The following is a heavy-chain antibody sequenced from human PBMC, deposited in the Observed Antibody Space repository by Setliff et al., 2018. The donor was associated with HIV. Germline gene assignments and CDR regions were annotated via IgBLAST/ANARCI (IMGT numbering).Heavy chain of an antibody. CDR2: VSYTGST. CDR1: GDSVGSGRYS. Sequence: PSETLSLTCTVSGDSVGSGRYSWTWIRQHPGKGLEWIGSVSYTGSTSYTPSLRSRVTISSDTSKNQFSLSLASVTAADTAVYYCARLHTDYGSWYFDRWGQGILVTVSS. J-gene: IGHJ5*02. D-gene: IGHD3-10*01. CDR3: ARLHTDYGSWYFDR. V-gene: IGHV4-31*03.